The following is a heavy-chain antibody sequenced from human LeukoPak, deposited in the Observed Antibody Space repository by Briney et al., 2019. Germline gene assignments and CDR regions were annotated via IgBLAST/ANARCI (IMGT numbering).Heavy chain of an antibody. CDR3: AKDISYYYGSGSHFAY. J-gene: IGHJ4*02. Sequence: GRSLRLSCAASGFTFDDYAMHWVRQAPGKGLEWVSGISWNSGSIGYADSVKGRFTISRDNAKNSLYLQMNSLRAEDTALYYCAKDISYYYGSGSHFAYWGQGTLVTVSS. V-gene: IGHV3-9*01. CDR2: ISWNSGSI. CDR1: GFTFDDYA. D-gene: IGHD3-10*01.